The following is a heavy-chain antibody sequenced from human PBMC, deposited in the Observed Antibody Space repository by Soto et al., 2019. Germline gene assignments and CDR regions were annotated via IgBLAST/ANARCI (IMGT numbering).Heavy chain of an antibody. D-gene: IGHD2-8*01. J-gene: IGHJ6*02. V-gene: IGHV3-7*05. Sequence: EVQLVESGGGLVQPGGSLRVSCAASGFSFSSYWMSWVRHGPGKGLEWVADINEEGTERYYADSVKGRFTISRDNGENSVYLQRNNLRVDDTAVYSCAKSPMVRTFHYGMEVWGQGTTVTVSS. CDR3: AKSPMVRTFHYGMEV. CDR2: INEEGTER. CDR1: GFSFSSYW.